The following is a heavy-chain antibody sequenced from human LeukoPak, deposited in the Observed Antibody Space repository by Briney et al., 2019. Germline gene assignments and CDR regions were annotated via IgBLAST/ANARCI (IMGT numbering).Heavy chain of an antibody. CDR3: AREAYYDFWSGYAY. CDR1: GFTFSSYA. J-gene: IGHJ4*02. CDR2: ISSNGGST. Sequence: PGGSLRLSCAASGFTFSSYAMHWVRQAPGKGLEYVSAISSNGGSTYYANSVKGRFTISRDNSKNTLYLQMGSLRAEDMAVYYCAREAYYDFWSGYAYWGQGTLVTVSS. D-gene: IGHD3-3*01. V-gene: IGHV3-64*01.